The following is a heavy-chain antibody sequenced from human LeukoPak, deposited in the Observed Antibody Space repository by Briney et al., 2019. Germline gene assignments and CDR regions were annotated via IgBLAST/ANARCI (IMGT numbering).Heavy chain of an antibody. CDR3: ATPRNEYQLLLLDY. V-gene: IGHV1-2*02. CDR2: INPNSGGT. Sequence: PSASVKVSCKASGYTFTGYYMHWVRQAPGQGLEWMGWINPNSGGTNYAQKFQGRVTMTRDTSISTAYMELIWLRSDDTAVYYCATPRNEYQLLLLDYWGQGTLVTVSS. CDR1: GYTFTGYY. J-gene: IGHJ4*02. D-gene: IGHD2-2*01.